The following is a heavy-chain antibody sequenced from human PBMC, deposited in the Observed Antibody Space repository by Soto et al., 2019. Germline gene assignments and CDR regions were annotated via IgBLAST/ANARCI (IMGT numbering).Heavy chain of an antibody. CDR1: GVTFNKYI. Sequence: QVQLVQSGAEVKKPGSSVKVSCKASGVTFNKYIISWVRQAPGQGLEWMGSFIPILNIANYEQKFQGRVTITADKPTSTAYMEVSSLRSDDTAVYYCARDIPDGERDYYYHGMDVWGQGTTVTVSS. V-gene: IGHV1-69*08. D-gene: IGHD1-26*01. CDR2: FIPILNIA. CDR3: ARDIPDGERDYYYHGMDV. J-gene: IGHJ6*02.